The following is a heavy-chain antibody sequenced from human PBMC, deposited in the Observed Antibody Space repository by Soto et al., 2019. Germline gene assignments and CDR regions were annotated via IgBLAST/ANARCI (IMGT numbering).Heavy chain of an antibody. J-gene: IGHJ6*02. CDR1: GYSFTSYW. Sequence: PGESLKISCKGSGYSFTSYWIGWVRQMPGKGLEWMGIIYPGDSDTRYSPSFQGQVTISADKSISTAYLQWSSLKASDTAMYYCARTYYYDSSGYPQVNYYYYGMDVWGQGTTVTVSS. V-gene: IGHV5-51*01. CDR3: ARTYYYDSSGYPQVNYYYYGMDV. CDR2: IYPGDSDT. D-gene: IGHD3-22*01.